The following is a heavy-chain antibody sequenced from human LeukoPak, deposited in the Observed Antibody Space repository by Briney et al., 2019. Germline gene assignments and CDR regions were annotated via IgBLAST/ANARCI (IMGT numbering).Heavy chain of an antibody. Sequence: GGSLRLSCAASGFTFSNYSMSWVRQAPGKGLEWVSYISYSTSAMYYADSVKGRFTISRDNSKNTMYLQMNSLRSEHTAVYCCAGGYQDNIDYSGEGNLVSVSS. V-gene: IGHV3-48*01. D-gene: IGHD6-13*01. J-gene: IGHJ4*02. CDR3: AGGYQDNIDY. CDR2: ISYSTSAM. CDR1: GFTFSNYS.